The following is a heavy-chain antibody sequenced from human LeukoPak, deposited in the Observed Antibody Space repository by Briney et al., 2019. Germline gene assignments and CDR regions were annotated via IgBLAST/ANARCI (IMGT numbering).Heavy chain of an antibody. CDR3: AARPRRPRCLDY. D-gene: IGHD2-15*01. CDR1: GFTVSSNY. V-gene: IGHV3-53*01. J-gene: IGHJ4*02. CDR2: LYSGDGA. Sequence: PGGSLRLSCAASGFTVSSNYMSWVRQAPGKGLEWVSVLYSGDGAYYGDSVKGRFSISRDNSKNTLYLQINSRTAEDTAVYYCAARPRRPRCLDYWGQGTLVTVSS.